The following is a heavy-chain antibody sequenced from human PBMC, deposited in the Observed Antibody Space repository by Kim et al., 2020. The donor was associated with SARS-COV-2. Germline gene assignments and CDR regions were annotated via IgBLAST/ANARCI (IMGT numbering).Heavy chain of an antibody. CDR3: ARGPRWELNGMDV. D-gene: IGHD1-26*01. CDR1: GGSFSGYY. CDR2: INHSGST. J-gene: IGHJ6*02. Sequence: SETLSLTCAVYGGSFSGYYWSWIRQPPGKGLEWIGEINHSGSTNYNPSLKSRVTISVDTSKNQFSLKLSSVTAADTAVYYCARGPRWELNGMDVWGQGTTVTVSS. V-gene: IGHV4-34*01.